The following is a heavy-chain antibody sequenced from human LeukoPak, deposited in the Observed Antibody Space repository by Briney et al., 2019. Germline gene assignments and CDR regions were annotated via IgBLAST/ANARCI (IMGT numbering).Heavy chain of an antibody. V-gene: IGHV4-34*01. D-gene: IGHD5-12*01. Sequence: SETLSLTCTVSGGSISSYYWSWIRQPPGKGLEWIGEINHSGSTNYNPSLKSRVTISVDTSKNQFSLKLSSVTAADTAVYYCARVAGYGAFDIWGQGTMVTVSS. J-gene: IGHJ3*02. CDR2: INHSGST. CDR1: GGSISSYY. CDR3: ARVAGYGAFDI.